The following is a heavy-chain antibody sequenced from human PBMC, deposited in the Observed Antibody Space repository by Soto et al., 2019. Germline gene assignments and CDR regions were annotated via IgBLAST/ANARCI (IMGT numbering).Heavy chain of an antibody. V-gene: IGHV3-30*18. J-gene: IGHJ3*02. CDR2: ISYDGSNK. Sequence: GGSLRLSCAASGFTFSSYGMHWVRQAPGKGLEWVAVISYDGSNKYYADSVKGRFTISRDNSKNTLYLQMNSLRAEDTAVYYCAKDWGKTSNDAFDIWGQGTMVTVSS. CDR1: GFTFSSYG. CDR3: AKDWGKTSNDAFDI. D-gene: IGHD3-16*01.